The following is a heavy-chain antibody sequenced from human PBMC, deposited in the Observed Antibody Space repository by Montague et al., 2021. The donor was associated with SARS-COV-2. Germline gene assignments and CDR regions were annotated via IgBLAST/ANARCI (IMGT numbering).Heavy chain of an antibody. D-gene: IGHD5-12*01. CDR2: VYTTGST. V-gene: IGHV4-61*02. Sequence: TLSLTCTVSGGSISSDSYHWSWIRQPAGKGLEWIGRVYTTGSTNYXPSLKSRVTISGDTSRNQFSLRLTSVTAADTAMYYCARAVIYGGYAFAYFDFWGQGVLVTVSS. CDR3: ARAVIYGGYAFAYFDF. CDR1: GGSISSDSYH. J-gene: IGHJ4*02.